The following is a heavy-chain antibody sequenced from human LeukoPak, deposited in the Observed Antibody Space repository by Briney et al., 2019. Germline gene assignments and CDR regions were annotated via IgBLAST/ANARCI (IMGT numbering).Heavy chain of an antibody. Sequence: SETLSLTCTVSGGSISSSSYYWGWIRQPPGKGLEWIGSIYYSGSTYYNPSLKSRVTISVDTSKNQFSLKLSSVTAADTAVYYCASDLYSSSPLGYWGQGTLVTVSS. V-gene: IGHV4-39*07. D-gene: IGHD6-6*01. J-gene: IGHJ4*02. CDR3: ASDLYSSSPLGY. CDR1: GGSISSSSYY. CDR2: IYYSGST.